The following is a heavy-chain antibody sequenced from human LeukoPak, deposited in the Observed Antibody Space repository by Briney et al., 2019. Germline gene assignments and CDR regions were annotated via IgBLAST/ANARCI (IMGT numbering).Heavy chain of an antibody. CDR2: IKSKTDGGTT. V-gene: IGHV3-15*01. CDR3: TTDLLPEVGELSKGGY. CDR1: GFTFSNAW. J-gene: IGHJ4*02. Sequence: GGSLRLSCAASGFTFSNAWLSWVRQAPGKGLEWVGRIKSKTDGGTTDYAAPVKGRFTISRDDSKNTLYLQMNSLNAEDTAVYYCTTDLLPEVGELSKGGYWGQGTRVSVPS. D-gene: IGHD3-16*02.